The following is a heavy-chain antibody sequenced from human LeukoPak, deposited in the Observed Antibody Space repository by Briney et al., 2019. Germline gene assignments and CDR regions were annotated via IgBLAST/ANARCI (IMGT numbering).Heavy chain of an antibody. V-gene: IGHV3-48*03. Sequence: GGSLRLSCAASGFSFSSYAMNWVRQAPGKGLEWVSHISSGGNTEYYVDSVRGRFSMSRVNPKNLLFLQMNSLRAEDTAVYYCARDTVNGPFVISLDYWGQGALVTVSS. D-gene: IGHD2-8*01. CDR1: GFSFSSYA. CDR2: ISSGGNTE. CDR3: ARDTVNGPFVISLDY. J-gene: IGHJ4*02.